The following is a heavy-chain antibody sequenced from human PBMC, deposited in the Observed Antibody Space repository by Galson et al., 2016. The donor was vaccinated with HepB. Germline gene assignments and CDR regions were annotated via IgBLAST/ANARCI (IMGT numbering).Heavy chain of an antibody. D-gene: IGHD3-10*01. V-gene: IGHV7-4-1*02. CDR2: IDTNTGNP. CDR3: ARDDSSGGSYYYYGLDV. CDR1: GFTFTNYA. J-gene: IGHJ6*02. Sequence: SVKVSCKASGFTFTNYAINWVLQAPGQGLEWMGWIDTNTGNPTYAQGFTGRFLFSLDTSVSTAYLQISSLKTEDTALYFCARDDSSGGSYYYYGLDVWGQGTTVIVSS.